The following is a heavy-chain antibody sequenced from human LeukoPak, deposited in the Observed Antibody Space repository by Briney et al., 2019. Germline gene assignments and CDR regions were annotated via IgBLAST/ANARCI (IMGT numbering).Heavy chain of an antibody. CDR1: GFTFSSYG. CDR3: ARDALYSSGRSIDY. D-gene: IGHD3-22*01. CDR2: INWNGGST. V-gene: IGHV3-20*04. Sequence: PGGSLRLSCAASGFTFSSYGMSWVRQAPGKGLEWVSGINWNGGSTGYADSVKGRYTISRDNAKNSLYLQMNSLRAEDTALYYCARDALYSSGRSIDYWGQGTLVTVSS. J-gene: IGHJ4*02.